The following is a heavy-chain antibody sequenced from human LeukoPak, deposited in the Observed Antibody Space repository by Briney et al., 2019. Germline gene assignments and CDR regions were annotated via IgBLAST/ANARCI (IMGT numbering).Heavy chain of an antibody. D-gene: IGHD3-10*01. V-gene: IGHV3-74*01. Sequence: GGSLRLSCAASGFTFSNYWMHWVRQAPGKGLVWVSRISSDGNTARYADSVKGRFTISRDNAKNTLYLQMNSLRAEDTAVYYCAKEDKNLWFGDLNWFDPWGQGTLVTVSS. CDR2: ISSDGNTA. CDR1: GFTFSNYW. CDR3: AKEDKNLWFGDLNWFDP. J-gene: IGHJ5*02.